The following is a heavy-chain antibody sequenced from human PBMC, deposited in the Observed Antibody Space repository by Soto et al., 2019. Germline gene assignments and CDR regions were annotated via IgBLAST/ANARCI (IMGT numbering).Heavy chain of an antibody. D-gene: IGHD3-3*01. CDR2: INPSGGST. J-gene: IGHJ5*02. CDR1: GYTFTSYG. CDR3: ARGERFLEWLLKTFDP. V-gene: IGHV1-46*01. Sequence: ASVKVSCKASGYTFTSYGISWVRQAPGQGLEWMGIINPSGGSTSYAQKFQGRVTMTRDTSTSTVYMELSNLRSEDTAVYYCARGERFLEWLLKTFDPWGPGTLVTVSS.